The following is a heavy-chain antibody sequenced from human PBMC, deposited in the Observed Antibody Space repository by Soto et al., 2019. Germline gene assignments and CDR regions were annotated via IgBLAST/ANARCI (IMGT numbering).Heavy chain of an antibody. Sequence: QVSLQQSGPGLVKPSETLSLTCTVFGGSISSYYWSWIRQSPGKGLEWLGYIYYNGNTKYNHSLRSRLKTSLDKSKGQFSLRLPSVTAADTAVYYCAMGGAKDKVCDADYVWTLDYWGQGSRVNVSS. V-gene: IGHV4-59*01. CDR1: GGSISSYY. CDR2: IYYNGNT. D-gene: IGHD4-17*01. J-gene: IGHJ4*02. CDR3: AMGGAKDKVCDADYVWTLDY.